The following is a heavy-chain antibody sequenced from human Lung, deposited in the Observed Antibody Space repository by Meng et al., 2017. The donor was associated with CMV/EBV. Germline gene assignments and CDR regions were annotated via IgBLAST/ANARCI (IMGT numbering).Heavy chain of an antibody. CDR3: ARRYCSGTRCYKFFDY. J-gene: IGHJ4*02. Sequence: GDSLTTYWLGWERQMPGKGLEWMGSIYTGDSDSRYSPSFQGQVTISADKSISTAYLQWSSLKASDTDMYYCARRYCSGTRCYKFFDYWGQGTLVTVSS. V-gene: IGHV5-51*01. D-gene: IGHD2-2*02. CDR2: IYTGDSDS. CDR1: GDSLTTYW.